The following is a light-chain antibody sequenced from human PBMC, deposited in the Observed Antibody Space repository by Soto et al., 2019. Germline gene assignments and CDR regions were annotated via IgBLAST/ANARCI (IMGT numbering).Light chain of an antibody. CDR1: SSDVGGYNY. V-gene: IGLV2-8*01. CDR3: SSYAGSNNL. J-gene: IGLJ2*01. Sequence: QSVLTQPPSASGSPGQSVTISCTGTSSDVGGYNYVSWYQQHPGKAPKLMIYEVSKRPSGVPDRFSGSKSGNTASLTVSGLQAEDEADYYCSSYAGSNNLFGGGTKLTAL. CDR2: EVS.